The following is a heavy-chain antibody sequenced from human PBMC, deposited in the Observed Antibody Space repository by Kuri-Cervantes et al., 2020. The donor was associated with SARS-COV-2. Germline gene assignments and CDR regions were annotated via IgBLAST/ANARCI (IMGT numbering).Heavy chain of an antibody. CDR3: ARDSLAVAGTLVD. D-gene: IGHD6-19*01. CDR1: GGTFSSYA. Sequence: SSETVSNKASGGTFSSYAISWVRQAPGQGLEWMGRIIPILGIANYAQKLQGRVTMTTDTSTSTAYMELRSLRSDDTAVYYCARDSLAVAGTLVDWGQGTLVTVSS. V-gene: IGHV1-69*04. CDR2: IIPILGIA. J-gene: IGHJ4*02.